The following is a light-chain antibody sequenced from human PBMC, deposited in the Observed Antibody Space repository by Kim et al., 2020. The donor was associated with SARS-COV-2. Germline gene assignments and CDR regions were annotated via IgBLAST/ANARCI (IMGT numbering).Light chain of an antibody. CDR2: GAS. J-gene: IGKJ5*01. Sequence: LSPGERATLSCRASQSVSSSLAWYQQKPGQGPRLLIYGASSRATGIPDRFSGSGSGTDFTLTISRLEPEDFAVFYCQQYGSPPVTFGQGTRLEIK. V-gene: IGKV3-20*01. CDR3: QQYGSPPVT. CDR1: QSVSSS.